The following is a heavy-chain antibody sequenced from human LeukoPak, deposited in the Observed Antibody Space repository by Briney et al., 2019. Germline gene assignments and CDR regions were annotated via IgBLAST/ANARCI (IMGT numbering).Heavy chain of an antibody. V-gene: IGHV3-23*01. J-gene: IGHJ4*02. CDR1: GFTFSSRW. CDR2: ISDSGGTT. D-gene: IGHD1-26*01. Sequence: GGSLRLSCSASGFTFSSRWMSWVRQAPGAGLEWVSSISDSGGTTYYADSAKGRFTISRDKSKNTLYLQMNSLRAEDTAVYYCAKGSTSGTYLSDGFDYWGQGTLVTVSS. CDR3: AKGSTSGTYLSDGFDY.